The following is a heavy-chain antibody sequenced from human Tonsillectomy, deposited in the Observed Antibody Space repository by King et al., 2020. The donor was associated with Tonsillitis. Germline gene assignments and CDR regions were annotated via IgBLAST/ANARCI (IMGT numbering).Heavy chain of an antibody. Sequence: VQLVESGGGLVQPGGSLRLSCAASGFTFSSYAMSWVRQAPGKGLEWVSVIYSGGSSTNYADSVKGRFTISRDNSKNTLYLQMNSLRVEDTALFYCATQAGGRLDWFVPWGQGTLVTVSS. CDR1: GFTFSSYA. J-gene: IGHJ5*02. CDR3: ATQAGGRLDWFVP. CDR2: IYSGGSST. V-gene: IGHV3-23*03. D-gene: IGHD3-16*01.